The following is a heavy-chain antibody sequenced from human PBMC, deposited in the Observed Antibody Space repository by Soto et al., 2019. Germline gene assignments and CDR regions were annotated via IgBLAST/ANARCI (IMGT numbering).Heavy chain of an antibody. CDR2: LFYSGAT. CDR1: GGSISSNSYS. V-gene: IGHV4-39*01. J-gene: IGHJ4*02. CDR3: ARPAAYDSVLGESDGSDY. Sequence: QLQLQESGPGLVKPSETLSLACTVSGGSISSNSYSWDWIRQPPGKGLEWIGSLFYSGATYHNPSLQSRVTISVATSKIQFSLHLSSVTAAATAVYYWARPAAYDSVLGESDGSDYWGQRTLVTVSP. D-gene: IGHD3-16*01.